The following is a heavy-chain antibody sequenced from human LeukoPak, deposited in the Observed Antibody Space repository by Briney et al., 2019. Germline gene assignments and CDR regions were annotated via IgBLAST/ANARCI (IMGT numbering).Heavy chain of an antibody. CDR1: GFTFDDYA. CDR3: ARDPGYYVGYDY. J-gene: IGHJ4*02. D-gene: IGHD3-22*01. Sequence: PGGSLRLSCAASGFTFDDYAMHWVRQAPGKGLEWVSGISWNSGSIGYADSVKGRFTISRDNAKNSLYLQMNSLRAEDMALYYCARDPGYYVGYDYWGQGTLVTVSS. CDR2: ISWNSGSI. V-gene: IGHV3-9*03.